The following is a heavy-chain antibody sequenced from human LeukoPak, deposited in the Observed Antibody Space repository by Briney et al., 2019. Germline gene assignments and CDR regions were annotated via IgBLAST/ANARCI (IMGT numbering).Heavy chain of an antibody. D-gene: IGHD2-15*01. J-gene: IGHJ4*02. CDR3: ARDSHRWGALGYCSGGSCYSPY. Sequence: PGGSLRLSCAASRSTFSSYEMNWVRQAPGKGLEWVSYISSSGSTIYYADSVKGRFTISRDNAKNSLYLQMNSLRAEDTAVYYCARDSHRWGALGYCSGGSCYSPYWGQGTLVTVSS. CDR2: ISSSGSTI. V-gene: IGHV3-48*03. CDR1: RSTFSSYE.